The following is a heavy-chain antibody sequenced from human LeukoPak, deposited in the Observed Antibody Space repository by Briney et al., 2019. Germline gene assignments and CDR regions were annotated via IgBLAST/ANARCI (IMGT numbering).Heavy chain of an antibody. CDR3: ARRSGGSYYYYYYMDV. V-gene: IGHV4-59*12. CDR1: GGSISSYY. D-gene: IGHD2-15*01. J-gene: IGHJ6*03. CDR2: IYYSGST. Sequence: SETLSLTCTVSGGSISSYYWSWIRQPPGKGLEWIGYIYYSGSTNYNPSLKSRVTISVDTSKNQFSLKLSSVTAADTAVYYCARRSGGSYYYYYYMDVWGKGTTVTVSS.